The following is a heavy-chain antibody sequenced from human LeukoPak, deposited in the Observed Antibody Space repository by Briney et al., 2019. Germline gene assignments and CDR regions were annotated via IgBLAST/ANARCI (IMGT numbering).Heavy chain of an antibody. V-gene: IGHV3-48*03. D-gene: IGHD3-3*01. CDR2: ISSSGSTI. Sequence: GGSLRLSCAASGFTFSSYEMNWVRQAPGKGLEWVSYISSSGSTIYYADSVKGRFTISRDNAKNSLYLQMNSLRDEDTAVYYCARFFWSGYLFGYWGQGTLVTVSS. CDR1: GFTFSSYE. CDR3: ARFFWSGYLFGY. J-gene: IGHJ4*02.